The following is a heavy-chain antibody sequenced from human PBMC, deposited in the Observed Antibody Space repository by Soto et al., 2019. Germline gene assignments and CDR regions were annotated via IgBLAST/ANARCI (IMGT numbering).Heavy chain of an antibody. CDR2: INWNGGST. CDR1: GFTFDDYG. V-gene: IGHV3-20*04. CDR3: ARGVSYYDSSGPYYFDY. Sequence: EVQLVESGGGVVRPGGSLRLSCAASGFTFDDYGMSWVRQAPGKGLEWVSGINWNGGSTGYADSVKGRFTISRDNAKNSLYLQMNSLRAEDTALYYCARGVSYYDSSGPYYFDYWGQGTLVTVSS. J-gene: IGHJ4*02. D-gene: IGHD3-22*01.